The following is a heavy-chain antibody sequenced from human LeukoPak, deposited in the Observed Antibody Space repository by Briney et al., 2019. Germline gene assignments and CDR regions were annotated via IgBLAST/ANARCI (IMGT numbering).Heavy chain of an antibody. D-gene: IGHD1-26*01. CDR1: GFTFSSYG. CDR3: AKRGSPEVGATVGALDY. CDR2: ISGSGGST. J-gene: IGHJ4*02. Sequence: PGGSLRLSCAASGFTFSSYGMHWVRQAPGKGLEWVSAISGSGGSTYYADSVKGRFTISRDNSKNTLYLQMNSLRAEDTAVYYCAKRGSPEVGATVGALDYWGQGTLVTVSS. V-gene: IGHV3-23*01.